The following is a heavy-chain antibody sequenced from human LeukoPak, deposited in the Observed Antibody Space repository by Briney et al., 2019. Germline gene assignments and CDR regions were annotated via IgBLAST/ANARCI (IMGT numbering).Heavy chain of an antibody. V-gene: IGHV3-74*01. CDR1: GFTFGRYW. Sequence: GGSLRLSCAASGFTFGRYWMHWVRQASGKGLEWVSRINSDGSSTSYADSVKGRFTISRDNAKNTLYLQMNSLRAEDTAVYYCAVSGYSYGPGLDYWGQGTLVTVSS. D-gene: IGHD5-18*01. CDR3: AVSGYSYGPGLDY. CDR2: INSDGSST. J-gene: IGHJ4*02.